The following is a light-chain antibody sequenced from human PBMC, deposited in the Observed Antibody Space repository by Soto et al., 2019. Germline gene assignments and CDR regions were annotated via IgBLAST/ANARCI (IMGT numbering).Light chain of an antibody. Sequence: QSALTQPASVSGSPGQSITISCTGTSSDVGGYDSGSWFQQHPAKAPKLMIYDVRNRPAGVSSLFSGANSGNTASLTISGRLAYEEADNYCSSFTSTSTHVVGTGTKLTVL. CDR3: SSFTSTSTHV. CDR2: DVR. V-gene: IGLV2-14*01. CDR1: SSDVGGYDS. J-gene: IGLJ1*01.